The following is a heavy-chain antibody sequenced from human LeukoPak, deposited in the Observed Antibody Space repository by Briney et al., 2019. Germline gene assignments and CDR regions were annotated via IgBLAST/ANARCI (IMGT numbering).Heavy chain of an antibody. CDR2: ISGSGGST. V-gene: IGHV3-23*01. CDR1: GFTFSSYA. J-gene: IGHJ4*02. D-gene: IGHD3-10*01. CDR3: AKVPRITMVRGVPWNFDY. Sequence: PGGSLRLSCAASGFTFSSYAMSWVRQAPGKGLEWVSAISGSGGSTYYADSVKGRFTISRDNSKNTLYLQMNSLRAEDTAVYYCAKVPRITMVRGVPWNFDYWGQGTLVTVSS.